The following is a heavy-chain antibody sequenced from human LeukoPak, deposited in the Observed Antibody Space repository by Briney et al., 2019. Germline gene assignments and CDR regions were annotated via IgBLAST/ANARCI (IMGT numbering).Heavy chain of an antibody. CDR2: IYYSGST. D-gene: IGHD3-22*01. CDR3: ARHASLNYYDGTLDAFDI. CDR1: GGSISSSSYY. Sequence: SETLSLTCTVSGGSISSSSYYWGWIRQPPGKGLEWIGSIYYSGSTSYNPSLKSRVTISVDTSKNQFSLKLTSVTAADTAVYYCARHASLNYYDGTLDAFDIWGQGTMVSVSS. J-gene: IGHJ3*02. V-gene: IGHV4-39*01.